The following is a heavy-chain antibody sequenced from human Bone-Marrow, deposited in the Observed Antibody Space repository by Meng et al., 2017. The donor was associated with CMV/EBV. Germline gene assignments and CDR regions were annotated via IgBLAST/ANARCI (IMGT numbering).Heavy chain of an antibody. CDR3: AKDFTGDAVDLLYDMAV. Sequence: GESLKISCAASGFIFTNYALFWVRQAPGKGLEWVSGINGRGDRTYYADSLKGRFTISRDNSKNTIYLHMINLRGDDTAVYYCAKDFTGDAVDLLYDMAVWGPGNTV. CDR1: GFIFTNYA. CDR2: INGRGDRT. D-gene: IGHD7-27*01. J-gene: IGHJ6*01. V-gene: IGHV3-23*01.